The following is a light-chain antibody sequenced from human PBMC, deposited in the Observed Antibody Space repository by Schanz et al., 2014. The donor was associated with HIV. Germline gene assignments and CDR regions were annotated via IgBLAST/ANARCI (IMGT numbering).Light chain of an antibody. CDR1: QSIIND. CDR3: LQHNSYPRT. J-gene: IGKJ1*01. V-gene: IGKV1-27*01. CDR2: AAS. Sequence: DIQMTQSPSSLSASVGDSVTITCRASQSIINDLNWYQQKPGKAPKLLIYAASTLQSGVPSRFSGSGSGTDFTLTISRLQPEDVATYYCLQHNSYPRTFGQGTKVEIK.